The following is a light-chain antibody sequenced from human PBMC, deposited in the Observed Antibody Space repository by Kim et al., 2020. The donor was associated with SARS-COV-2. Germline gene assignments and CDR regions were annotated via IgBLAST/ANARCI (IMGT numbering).Light chain of an antibody. V-gene: IGKV3-20*01. CDR1: QSITRNY. Sequence: SPGERATLSCRASQSITRNYLAWYQQKPGQAPRLLIYGASSRATGIPDRFSGSGSGTDFTLTISRLEAEDFAVYYCQQYGDSPYTFGPGTKVDIK. CDR3: QQYGDSPYT. CDR2: GAS. J-gene: IGKJ3*01.